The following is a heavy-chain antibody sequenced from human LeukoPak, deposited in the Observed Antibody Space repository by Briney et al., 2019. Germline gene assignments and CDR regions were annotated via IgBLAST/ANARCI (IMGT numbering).Heavy chain of an antibody. Sequence: GGPLRLSCSPSGFIFTDFGMHWVRQAPAKGLEWVAVMWLDERSIYYADSVKGRFTIARDNSQNIVYLQMNSLRVEDTALYYCARDTSHLLPDYWGQGTLVTVSS. J-gene: IGHJ4*02. CDR1: GFIFTDFG. CDR2: MWLDERSI. V-gene: IGHV3-33*01. D-gene: IGHD2-15*01. CDR3: ARDTSHLLPDY.